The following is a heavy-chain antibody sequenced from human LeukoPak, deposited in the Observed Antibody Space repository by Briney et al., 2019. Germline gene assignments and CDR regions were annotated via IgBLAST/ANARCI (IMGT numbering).Heavy chain of an antibody. Sequence: GGSLRLSCAASGFTFSSYAMHWVRQAPGKGLEWVAVISYDGSNKYYADSVKGRFTISRDNSKNTLYLQMNSLRAEDTAVYYCARDRGRVYDYGDYNSAFDIWGQGTMVTVSS. V-gene: IGHV3-30-3*01. D-gene: IGHD4-17*01. CDR3: ARDRGRVYDYGDYNSAFDI. CDR2: ISYDGSNK. J-gene: IGHJ3*02. CDR1: GFTFSSYA.